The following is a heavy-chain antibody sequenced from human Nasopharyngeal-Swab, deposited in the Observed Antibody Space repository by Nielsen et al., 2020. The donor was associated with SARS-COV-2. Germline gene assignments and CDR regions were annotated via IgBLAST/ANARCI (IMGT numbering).Heavy chain of an antibody. D-gene: IGHD1-7*01. CDR1: GYTFTSYY. V-gene: IGHV1-46*01. CDR2: INPTDGST. Sequence: ASVKVSCKASGYTFTSYYLHWVRQAPGQGLEWMGIINPTDGSTSYAQKFEGGVTMTRVTSTSTVYMELNSLRPEDTAVYYCARVLPFRITGTSGMDVWGQGTTVTVSS. CDR3: ARVLPFRITGTSGMDV. J-gene: IGHJ6*02.